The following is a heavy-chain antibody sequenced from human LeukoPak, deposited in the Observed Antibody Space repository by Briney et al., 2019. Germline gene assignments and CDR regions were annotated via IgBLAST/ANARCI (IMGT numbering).Heavy chain of an antibody. CDR2: ISAYNGNT. Sequence: GASVKFSCKASGYTFTSYGISWVRQAPGQGLEWMGWISAYNGNTNYAQKLQGRVTMTTDTSTSTAYMELRSLRSDDTAVYYCAREMATPRGVNLDAFDIWGQGTMVTVSS. CDR1: GYTFTSYG. V-gene: IGHV1-18*01. D-gene: IGHD5-24*01. CDR3: AREMATPRGVNLDAFDI. J-gene: IGHJ3*02.